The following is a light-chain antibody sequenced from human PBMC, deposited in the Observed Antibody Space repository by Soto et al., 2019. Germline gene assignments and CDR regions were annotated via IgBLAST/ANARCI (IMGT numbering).Light chain of an antibody. J-gene: IGKJ4*01. CDR1: QSVSSN. Sequence: EIVMTQSPATLSVSPGERATLSCRSSQSVSSNLAWYQQKPGQAPRLLIYGASTRATGIPARVSGSGSGTEFTLSISSLQSEDFAVYYCQQYNDWLALTFGGGTKVDIK. CDR3: QQYNDWLALT. CDR2: GAS. V-gene: IGKV3-15*01.